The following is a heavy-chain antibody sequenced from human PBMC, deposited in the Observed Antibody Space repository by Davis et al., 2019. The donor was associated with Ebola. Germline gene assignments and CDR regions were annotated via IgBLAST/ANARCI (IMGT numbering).Heavy chain of an antibody. Sequence: PGGSLRLSCTVSGGSISSSSYYWGWIRQPPGKGLEWIGSIYYSGSTYYNPSLKSRVTISVDTSKNQFSLKLSSVTAADTAVYYCARHGYSNNWYFGYWGQGTLVPVSS. V-gene: IGHV4-39*01. CDR1: GGSISSSSYY. CDR3: ARHGYSNNWYFGY. D-gene: IGHD6-13*01. J-gene: IGHJ4*02. CDR2: IYYSGST.